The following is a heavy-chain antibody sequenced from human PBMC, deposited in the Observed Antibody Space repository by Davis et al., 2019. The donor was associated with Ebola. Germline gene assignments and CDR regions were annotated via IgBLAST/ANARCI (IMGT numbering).Heavy chain of an antibody. CDR3: TTDFGCGNTCTDGDFDY. CDR2: IRSKAYGGTT. V-gene: IGHV3-49*03. D-gene: IGHD4-23*01. Sequence: PGGSLRLSCAASGFTFSSYAMSWFRQAPGKGLEWVGFIRSKAYGGTTEYAASVKGRFTISRDDSKNTVHLEMKSLKPEDTALYYCTTDFGCGNTCTDGDFDYWGQGTLVTVSS. J-gene: IGHJ4*02. CDR1: GFTFSSYA.